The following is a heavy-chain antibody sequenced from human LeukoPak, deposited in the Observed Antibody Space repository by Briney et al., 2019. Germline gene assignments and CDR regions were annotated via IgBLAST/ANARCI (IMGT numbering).Heavy chain of an antibody. V-gene: IGHV3-23*01. D-gene: IGHD3-16*01. CDR3: ARWASKGGSLRDY. J-gene: IGHJ4*02. Sequence: GGSLRLSCAASGFTFSSYAMSWVRQAPGKGLGWVSVFMVSGGGPSYAASVKGRFTISRDNSKNTLYLQMNSLRAEDTAEYYCARWASKGGSLRDYWGQGTLVTVSS. CDR1: GFTFSSYA. CDR2: FMVSGGGP.